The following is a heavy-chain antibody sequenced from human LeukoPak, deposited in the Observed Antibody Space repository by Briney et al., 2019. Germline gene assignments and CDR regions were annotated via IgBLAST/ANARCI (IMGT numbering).Heavy chain of an antibody. CDR1: GFTFSSYT. D-gene: IGHD6-19*01. CDR3: ARGPFTSGLFDY. CDR2: ISTSSNTI. Sequence: PGGSLRLSCAASGFTFSSYTMNWVRQAPGKGLEWVSSISTSSNTIYYVDSVKGRFTISRGNPKNSLYLQMNSLRAEDTAVYYCARGPFTSGLFDYWGQGTLVTVSS. J-gene: IGHJ4*02. V-gene: IGHV3-21*01.